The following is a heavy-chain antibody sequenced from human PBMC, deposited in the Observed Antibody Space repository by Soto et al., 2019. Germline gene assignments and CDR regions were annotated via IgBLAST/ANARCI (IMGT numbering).Heavy chain of an antibody. J-gene: IGHJ3*02. V-gene: IGHV4-30-4*01. CDR3: ARRYNWEKDAFDI. CDR1: VAPSAVVITT. Sequence: QVQLQESGPGLVKPSQTLSSPALSLVAPSAVVITTGVRSASPPGKGLEWIGYIYYSGSTYYNPFLKSRVTISVDTSKNQFSLKLSSVTAADTAVYYCARRYNWEKDAFDIWGQGTMVTVSS. D-gene: IGHD1-20*01. CDR2: IYYSGST.